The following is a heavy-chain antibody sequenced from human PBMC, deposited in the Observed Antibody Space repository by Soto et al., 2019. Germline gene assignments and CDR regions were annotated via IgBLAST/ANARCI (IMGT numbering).Heavy chain of an antibody. CDR2: IVVGSGNT. CDR3: AADSGFLEWLLSDDAFDI. J-gene: IGHJ3*02. CDR1: GFTFTSSA. Sequence: GASVKVSCKASGFTFTSSAVQWVRQAPGQRLEWIGWIVVGSGNTNYAQKFQERVTITRDMSTSTAYMELSSLRSEDTAVYYCAADSGFLEWLLSDDAFDIWGQGTMVTVSS. V-gene: IGHV1-58*01. D-gene: IGHD3-3*01.